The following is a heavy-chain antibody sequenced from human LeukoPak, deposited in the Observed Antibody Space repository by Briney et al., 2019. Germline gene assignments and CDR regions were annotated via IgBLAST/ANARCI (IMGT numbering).Heavy chain of an antibody. J-gene: IGHJ4*02. Sequence: NPSEALSLTCTVSGGSISSYYWSWIRQPPGKGLEWIGYIYYSGSTDYNPSLKSRVTISVDTSKNQFSLKLSSVTAADTAVYYCARAGSMFGVVAFDYWGQGTLVTVSS. D-gene: IGHD3-3*01. CDR2: IYYSGST. V-gene: IGHV4-59*01. CDR1: GGSISSYY. CDR3: ARAGSMFGVVAFDY.